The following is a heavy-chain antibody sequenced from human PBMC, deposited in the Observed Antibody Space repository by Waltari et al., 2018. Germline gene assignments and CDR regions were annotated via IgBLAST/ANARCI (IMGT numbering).Heavy chain of an antibody. CDR2: VSYSGGT. J-gene: IGHJ4*02. D-gene: IGHD6-13*01. CDR1: GGPMSSFY. Sequence: QVQLLESGPGLVKTSETLSLTCTVVGGPMSSFYRSWTRPAPGKGMEWIGYVSYSGGTNDNPSLKRLVTISVDTSKNQFSLKLSSVTAADTAVYYCARVQIAAAGPLYYFDYWGQGTLVTVSS. CDR3: ARVQIAAAGPLYYFDY. V-gene: IGHV4-59*01.